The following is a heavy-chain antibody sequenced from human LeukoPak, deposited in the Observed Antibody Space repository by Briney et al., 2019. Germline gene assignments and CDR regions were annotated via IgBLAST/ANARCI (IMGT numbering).Heavy chain of an antibody. CDR1: GFTFSSYG. V-gene: IGHV3-33*01. Sequence: GGSLRLSCAASGFTFSSYGMHWVRQAPGKGLEWVAVIWCDGSNKYYADSVKGRFTISRDNSKNTLYLQMNSLRAEDTAVYYCARDRGLRSYDYWGQGTLVTVSS. CDR3: ARDRGLRSYDY. CDR2: IWCDGSNK. J-gene: IGHJ4*02. D-gene: IGHD4-17*01.